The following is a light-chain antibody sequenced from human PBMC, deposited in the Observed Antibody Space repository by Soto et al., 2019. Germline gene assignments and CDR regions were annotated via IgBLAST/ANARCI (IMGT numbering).Light chain of an antibody. CDR3: SSYAGNNVVI. J-gene: IGLJ2*01. Sequence: QSVLTQPPSASGSPRQSVTISCTGTSSDVGGYNYVSWYQQHPGKVPKLLIYEVTRRPSGVPGRFSGSKSGNTASLTVSALQAEDEAHYYCSSYAGNNVVIFGGGTKVTVL. CDR2: EVT. CDR1: SSDVGGYNY. V-gene: IGLV2-8*01.